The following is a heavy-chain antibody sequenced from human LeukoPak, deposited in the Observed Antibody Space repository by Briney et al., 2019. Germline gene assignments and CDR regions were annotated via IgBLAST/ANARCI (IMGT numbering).Heavy chain of an antibody. J-gene: IGHJ4*02. D-gene: IGHD6-13*01. Sequence: GGSLRLSCTASGFSFTTYWMAWVRQAPGKGLEWVANINEDGRHKNYLDSVKGRFTISRDNANNSLYLQMNSLRADDTALYYCVRVHRYSSSWDSFDYWGQGTLVTVSS. CDR3: VRVHRYSSSWDSFDY. CDR2: INEDGRHK. CDR1: GFSFTTYW. V-gene: IGHV3-7*03.